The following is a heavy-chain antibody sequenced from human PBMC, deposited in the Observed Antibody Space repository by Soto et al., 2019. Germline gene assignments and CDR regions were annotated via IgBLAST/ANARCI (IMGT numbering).Heavy chain of an antibody. CDR1: DGSISRSTFY. CDR3: ASSHCSGGSCYSSFDY. J-gene: IGHJ4*02. CDR2: VHYTGST. D-gene: IGHD2-15*01. Sequence: SETLSLTCTVSDGSISRSTFYWGWIRQPPGKGLEWIGSVHYTGSTYYNPSLKSRVTMSVDSSKNHLSLKVSSVTAADTAVYYCASSHCSGGSCYSSFDYWGQGTLVTVSS. V-gene: IGHV4-39*01.